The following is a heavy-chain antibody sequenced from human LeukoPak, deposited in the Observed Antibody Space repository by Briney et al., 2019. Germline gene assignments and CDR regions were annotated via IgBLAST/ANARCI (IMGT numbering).Heavy chain of an antibody. CDR2: ISGSGGST. Sequence: GGSLRLSCAASGFTFSSYAMSWVRQAPGKGLEWVSTISGSGGSTYYADSVKGRFTISRDNSKNTVYLQMTSLRGEGTNVYYFAKNDDILTDYPYFFDYWGQGTLVTVSS. CDR1: GFTFSSYA. D-gene: IGHD3-9*01. J-gene: IGHJ4*02. V-gene: IGHV3-23*01. CDR3: AKNDDILTDYPYFFDY.